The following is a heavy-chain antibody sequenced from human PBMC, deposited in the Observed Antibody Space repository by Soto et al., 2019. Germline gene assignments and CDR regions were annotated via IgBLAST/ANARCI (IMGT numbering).Heavy chain of an antibody. D-gene: IGHD6-19*01. J-gene: IGHJ5*02. V-gene: IGHV2-5*01. CDR3: ADSSGYSSGWLEIDWFDP. CDR1: GFSLSTSGVG. CDR2: IYWNDDK. Sequence: QITLKESGPPLVKPTQTLTLTCTFSGFSLSTSGVGVGWIRQPPGKALEWLALIYWNDDKRYSPSLKSRLTITKDTSKNQVVLTMTNMDPVDTATYYCADSSGYSSGWLEIDWFDPWGQGTLVTVSS.